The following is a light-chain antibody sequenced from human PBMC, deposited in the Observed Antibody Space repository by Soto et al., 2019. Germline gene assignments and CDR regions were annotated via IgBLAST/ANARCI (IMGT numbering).Light chain of an antibody. Sequence: DIPMTQSPSSVAASVGDRVTITCRASQDIAKWLAWYQQKSGEAPKLLIYGTSTLQSGVPSRFSGSGSGTDFTLAISSVQPEDFATYYCQQTKSFPRTFGQGTRVEI. CDR2: GTS. J-gene: IGKJ1*01. CDR1: QDIAKW. V-gene: IGKV1D-12*01. CDR3: QQTKSFPRT.